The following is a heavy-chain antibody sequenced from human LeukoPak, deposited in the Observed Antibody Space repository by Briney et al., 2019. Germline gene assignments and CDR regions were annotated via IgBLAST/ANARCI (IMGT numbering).Heavy chain of an antibody. V-gene: IGHV3-11*06. CDR3: ARDLGKEMATTS. D-gene: IGHD5-24*01. Sequence: GGSLRLSCAASGLTFSDYYMSWIRQAPGKGLEWVSYISSSSSYTNYADSVKGRFTISRDNAKNSLYLQMNSLRAEDTAVYYCARDLGKEMATTSWGQGTLVTVSS. CDR1: GLTFSDYY. CDR2: ISSSSSYT. J-gene: IGHJ4*02.